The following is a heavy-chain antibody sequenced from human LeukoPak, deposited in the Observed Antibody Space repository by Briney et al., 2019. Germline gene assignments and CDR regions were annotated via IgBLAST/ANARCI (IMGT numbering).Heavy chain of an antibody. CDR3: ARDPISLSPEETG. V-gene: IGHV3-11*01. Sequence: GGSLRLSRAASGFTFNDYYMSWMRQAPGKGLEWVSYISSGSTGYYADSVKGRFTISRDNAKNSLFLQMNSLRAEDRAVYYCARDPISLSPEETGWGKGTPVTVSS. D-gene: IGHD1-14*01. J-gene: IGHJ6*04. CDR2: ISSGSTG. CDR1: GFTFNDYY.